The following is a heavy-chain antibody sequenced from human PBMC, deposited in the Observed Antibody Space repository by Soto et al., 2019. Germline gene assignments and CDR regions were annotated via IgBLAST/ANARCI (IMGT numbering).Heavy chain of an antibody. V-gene: IGHV4-61*01. CDR1: GVSVSSGSYY. D-gene: IGHD6-19*01. J-gene: IGHJ5*02. Sequence: QVQLQESGPGLVKPSETLSLTCTVSGVSVSSGSYYWGWIRQPPGKGLEWIGYIYPSGSTNYNPSLKSRVTISVDTSKNQFSLSLTAVTAADTAVYYCARLSAAWFDPWGQGTLVTVAS. CDR2: IYPSGST. CDR3: ARLSAAWFDP.